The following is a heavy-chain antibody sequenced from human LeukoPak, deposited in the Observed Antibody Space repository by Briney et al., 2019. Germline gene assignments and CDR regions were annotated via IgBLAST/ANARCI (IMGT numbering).Heavy chain of an antibody. J-gene: IGHJ4*02. CDR3: ARQPGRMRYYFDY. Sequence: ASVKVSCKASGYTFTGYYMHWVRQAPGQGLEWMGWINPNSGGTNYAQKFQGRITMTRDTSISTAYMELSRLRSDDTAVYYCARQPGRMRYYFDYWGQGTLVTVSS. CDR1: GYTFTGYY. V-gene: IGHV1-2*02. D-gene: IGHD3-10*01. CDR2: INPNSGGT.